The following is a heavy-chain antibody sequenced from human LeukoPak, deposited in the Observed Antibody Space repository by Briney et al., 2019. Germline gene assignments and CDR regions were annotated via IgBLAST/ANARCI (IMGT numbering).Heavy chain of an antibody. Sequence: PSETLSLTCAVYGGSFSGYYWSWIRQPPGKGLEWIWEINHIGSTNYNPSLKSRVTISVDPSNNQLSLQLSSVTAADTAVYYCARFQFYGSGSSFDYWGQGTLVTVSS. CDR2: INHIGST. CDR3: ARFQFYGSGSSFDY. D-gene: IGHD3-10*01. V-gene: IGHV4-34*01. J-gene: IGHJ4*02. CDR1: GGSFSGYY.